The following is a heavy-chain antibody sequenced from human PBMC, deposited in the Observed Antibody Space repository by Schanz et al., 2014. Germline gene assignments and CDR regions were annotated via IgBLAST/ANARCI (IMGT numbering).Heavy chain of an antibody. CDR1: GFTFDDYA. CDR3: AGGRAVVTPLDF. CDR2: ISWNSGSI. V-gene: IGHV3-9*01. D-gene: IGHD2-15*01. Sequence: EVQLVESGGGLVQPGRSLRLSCAASGFTFDDYAMHWVRQAPGKGLEWVSGISWNSGSIAYADSVKGRFTISRDNAKNSLYLQMNSLRPEDTAVYFCAGGRAVVTPLDFWGQGTLVTVSS. J-gene: IGHJ4*02.